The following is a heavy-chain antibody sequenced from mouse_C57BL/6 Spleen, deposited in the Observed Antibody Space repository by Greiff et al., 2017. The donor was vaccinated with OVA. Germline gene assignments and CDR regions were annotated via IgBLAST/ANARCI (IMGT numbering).Heavy chain of an antibody. D-gene: IGHD3-3*01. Sequence: QVHVKQSGAELAKPGASVKLSCKASGYTFTSYWMHWVKQRPGQGLEWIGYINPSSGYTKYNQKFKDKATLTADKSSSTAYMQLSSLTYEDSAVYYCARGDGGENYYFDYWGQGTTLTVSS. J-gene: IGHJ2*01. V-gene: IGHV1-7*01. CDR2: INPSSGYT. CDR1: GYTFTSYW. CDR3: ARGDGGENYYFDY.